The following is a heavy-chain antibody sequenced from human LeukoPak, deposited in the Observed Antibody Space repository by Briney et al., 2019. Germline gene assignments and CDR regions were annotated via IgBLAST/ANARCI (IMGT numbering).Heavy chain of an antibody. V-gene: IGHV5-51*01. J-gene: IGHJ1*01. CDR3: ARGINDEYFQS. D-gene: IGHD2/OR15-2a*01. CDR1: PYYFINFW. Sequence: GESLKISCKDSPYYFINFWIGWVRQTPGKGLEWMGIIYPADSDTRYNPSFQGHVTISADRSASTAYLQWHSLKASDTAIYYCARGINDEYFQSWGQGTLVTVSS. CDR2: IYPADSDT.